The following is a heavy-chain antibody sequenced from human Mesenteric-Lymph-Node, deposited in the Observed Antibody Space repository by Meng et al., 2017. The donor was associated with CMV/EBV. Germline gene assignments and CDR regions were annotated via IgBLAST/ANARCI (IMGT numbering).Heavy chain of an antibody. Sequence: SETLSLTCTVSGGSISSSSYYWGWIRQPPGKGLEWIGSIYYSGSTYYNPSLKSRVTISVDTSKNQFSLKLSSVTAADTAVYYCASPSYGSGTYYQARFDYWGQGTLVTVSS. CDR1: GGSISSSSYY. J-gene: IGHJ4*02. CDR2: IYYSGST. V-gene: IGHV4-39*07. D-gene: IGHD3-10*01. CDR3: ASPSYGSGTYYQARFDY.